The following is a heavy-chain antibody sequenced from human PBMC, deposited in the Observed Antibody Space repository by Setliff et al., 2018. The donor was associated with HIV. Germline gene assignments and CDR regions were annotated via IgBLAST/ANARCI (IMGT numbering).Heavy chain of an antibody. CDR3: AREGLWFGDRGYFMDV. D-gene: IGHD3-10*01. V-gene: IGHV1-18*04. Sequence: GASVKVSCKASGYTFTKYGIIWVRQAPGQGLEWMGWIGADNGNTNYAQKFQGRVTMTTDTSTSTVYMELGSLISDDTAMYYCAREGLWFGDRGYFMDVWGKGTAVTVSS. CDR1: GYTFTKYG. CDR2: IGADNGNT. J-gene: IGHJ6*03.